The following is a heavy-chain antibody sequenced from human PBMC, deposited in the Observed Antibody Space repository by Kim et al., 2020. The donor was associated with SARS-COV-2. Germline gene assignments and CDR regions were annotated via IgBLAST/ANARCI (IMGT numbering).Heavy chain of an antibody. D-gene: IGHD3-10*01. J-gene: IGHJ5*02. V-gene: IGHV4-34*01. CDR3: ARVGFVVRAEKDDS. Sequence: SETLSLTCAVYGGSFSGYYWSWIRQPPGKGLEWIGEINHSGSTNYNPSLKSRVTISVDTSKNQFSLKLSSVTAADTAVYYCARVGFVVRAEKDDSWGQGTLVTVSS. CDR1: GGSFSGYY. CDR2: INHSGST.